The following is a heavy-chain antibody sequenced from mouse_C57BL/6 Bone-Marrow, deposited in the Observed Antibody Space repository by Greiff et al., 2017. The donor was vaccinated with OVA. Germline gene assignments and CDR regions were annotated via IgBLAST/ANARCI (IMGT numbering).Heavy chain of an antibody. CDR1: GFTFSSYG. D-gene: IGHD1-1*01. CDR2: ISSGGSYT. Sequence: EVMLVESGGDLVKPGGSLKLSCAASGFTFSSYGMSWVRQTPDKRLEWVATISSGGSYTSYPDSVKGRFTISRDNAKNTLYLQMSSLKSEDTAMYYCARQHLYGSSFDYWGQGTTLTVSS. CDR3: ARQHLYGSSFDY. J-gene: IGHJ2*01. V-gene: IGHV5-6*02.